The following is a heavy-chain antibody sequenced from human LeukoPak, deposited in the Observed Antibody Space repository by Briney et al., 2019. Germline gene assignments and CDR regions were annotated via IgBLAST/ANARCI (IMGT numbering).Heavy chain of an antibody. CDR3: ARVQGGGFRTADY. V-gene: IGHV3-23*01. D-gene: IGHD1-14*01. CDR1: GFTFSSYG. J-gene: IGHJ4*02. Sequence: GGSLRLSCAASGFTFSSYGMIWVRQAPGKGLEWVSGISGSGGSTYLADSVKGRFTISRDNSNNSLFLQMNSLRPEDTAIYYCARVQGGGFRTADYWGQGTLVTVSS. CDR2: ISGSGGST.